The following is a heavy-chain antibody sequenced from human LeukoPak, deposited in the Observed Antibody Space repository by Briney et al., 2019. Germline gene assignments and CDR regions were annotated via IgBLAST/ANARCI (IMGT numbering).Heavy chain of an antibody. CDR1: GFTFSTYA. J-gene: IGHJ3*02. CDR2: ISGSGGST. D-gene: IGHD3-3*01. Sequence: GGSLRLSCAASGFTFSTYAMSWVRQAPGKGLEWVSAISGSGGSTYCADSVKGRFTISRDNSKNTLYLQMNSLRAEDTAVYYCAKYIKPGSLIRGDAFDIWGQGTMVTVSS. V-gene: IGHV3-23*01. CDR3: AKYIKPGSLIRGDAFDI.